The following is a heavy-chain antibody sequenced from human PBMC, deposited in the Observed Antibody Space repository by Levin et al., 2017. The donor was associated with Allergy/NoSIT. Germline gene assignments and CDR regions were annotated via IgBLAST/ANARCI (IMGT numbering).Heavy chain of an antibody. D-gene: IGHD3-10*01. CDR2: IIPILGIA. CDR3: ARGEVGGYYYGSGSYELLDY. CDR1: GGTFSSYP. J-gene: IGHJ4*02. V-gene: IGHV1-69*04. Sequence: AASVKVSCKASGGTFSSYPISWVRQAPGQGLEWMGRIIPILGIANYAQKFQGRVTITADKSTSTAYMELSSLRSEDTAVYYCARGEVGGYYYGSGSYELLDYWGQGTLVTVSS.